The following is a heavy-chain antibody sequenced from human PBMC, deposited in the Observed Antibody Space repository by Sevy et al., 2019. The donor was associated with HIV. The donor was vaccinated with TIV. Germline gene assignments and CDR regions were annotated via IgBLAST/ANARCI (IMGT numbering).Heavy chain of an antibody. CDR2: IYTSGST. D-gene: IGHD5-12*01. CDR3: ARVEMATILAFDI. V-gene: IGHV4-61*02. Sequence: SETLSLTCTVSGGSISSGSYYWSWIRQPAGKGLEWIGRIYTSGSTNYNPSLKSRVTTSVDTSKDQFSLKLSSVTAADTAVYYCARVEMATILAFDIWGQGTMVTVSS. CDR1: GGSISSGSYY. J-gene: IGHJ3*02.